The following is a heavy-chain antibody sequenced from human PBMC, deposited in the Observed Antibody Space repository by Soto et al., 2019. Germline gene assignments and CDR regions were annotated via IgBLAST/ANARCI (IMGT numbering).Heavy chain of an antibody. CDR2: ISWDGGST. D-gene: IGHD6-19*01. CDR3: AKDLEAVAVSGWFDP. J-gene: IGHJ5*02. V-gene: IGHV3-43*01. CDR1: GFTFDDYT. Sequence: GGSLRLSCAASGFTFDDYTMHWVRQAPGKGLEWVSLISWDGGSTYYADSVKGRFTISRDNSKNSLYLQMNSLRTEDTALYYCAKDLEAVAVSGWFDPWGQGTLVTVSS.